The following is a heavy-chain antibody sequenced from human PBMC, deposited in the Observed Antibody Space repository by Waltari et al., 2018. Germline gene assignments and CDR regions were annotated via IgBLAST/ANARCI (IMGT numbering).Heavy chain of an antibody. V-gene: IGHV4-34*01. Sequence: QVQLQQWGAGLLKPSETLSLTCAVYGGSFSGYYWSWIRQPPGKGLEWIGEINHSGSTNYHPSLKSRVTISVDTSKNQFSLKLSSVTAADTAVYYCARGYSDYGDSIDWFDPWGQGTLVTVSS. J-gene: IGHJ5*02. CDR1: GGSFSGYY. CDR3: ARGYSDYGDSIDWFDP. CDR2: INHSGST. D-gene: IGHD4-17*01.